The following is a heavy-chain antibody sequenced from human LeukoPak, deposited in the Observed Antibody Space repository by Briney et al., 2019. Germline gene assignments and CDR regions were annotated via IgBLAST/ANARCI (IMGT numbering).Heavy chain of an antibody. Sequence: SETLSLTCAVYGESFRGYYWSWIRQPPGKGLEWIGEINHSGSTNYNPSLESRVTISVDTSKNQFSLKLSSVTAADTAVYYCARGRGYSYGHRGLDYWGQGTLVTVSS. CDR3: ARGRGYSYGHRGLDY. CDR2: INHSGST. J-gene: IGHJ4*02. CDR1: GESFRGYY. D-gene: IGHD5-18*01. V-gene: IGHV4-34*01.